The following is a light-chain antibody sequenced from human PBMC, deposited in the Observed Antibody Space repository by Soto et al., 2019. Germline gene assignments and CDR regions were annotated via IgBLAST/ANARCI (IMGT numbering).Light chain of an antibody. CDR2: AAF. J-gene: IGKJ1*01. V-gene: IGKV1-39*01. Sequence: DIQMTQSPSSLSASVGDRVTITCRASQTISTYLNWYQHKPGKAPKLLIYAAFSLQSGVPSRFSGSGSATDFTLTISSLQPEDFATYYCQQTYNNPRTFGQGTKVDI. CDR3: QQTYNNPRT. CDR1: QTISTY.